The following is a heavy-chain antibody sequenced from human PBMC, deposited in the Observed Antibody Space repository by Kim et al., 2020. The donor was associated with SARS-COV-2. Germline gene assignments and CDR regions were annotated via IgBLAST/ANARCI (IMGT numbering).Heavy chain of an antibody. CDR2: IYSGGST. J-gene: IGHJ6*02. D-gene: IGHD3-10*01. CDR3: ARAPLWFGEHPDNWGYYGMDV. V-gene: IGHV3-53*01. CDR1: GFTVSSNY. Sequence: GGSLRLSCAASGFTVSSNYMSWVRQAPGKGLEWVSVIYSGGSTYYADSVKGRFTISRDNSKNTLYLQMNSLRAEDTAVYYCARAPLWFGEHPDNWGYYGMDVWGQGTTVTVSS.